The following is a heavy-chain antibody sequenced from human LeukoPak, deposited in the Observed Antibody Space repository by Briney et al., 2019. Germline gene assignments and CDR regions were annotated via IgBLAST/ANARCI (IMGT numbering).Heavy chain of an antibody. Sequence: ASVKVSCKASGYTFTSYYMHWVRQAPGQGLEWMGIINPSGGSTSYAQKFQGRVTMTRDTSTSTVYMELSSLRSEDTAAYYCARNKWLRSLDYYYYYGMDVWGQGTTVTVSS. J-gene: IGHJ6*02. CDR3: ARNKWLRSLDYYYYYGMDV. CDR2: INPSGGST. V-gene: IGHV1-46*01. D-gene: IGHD5-12*01. CDR1: GYTFTSYY.